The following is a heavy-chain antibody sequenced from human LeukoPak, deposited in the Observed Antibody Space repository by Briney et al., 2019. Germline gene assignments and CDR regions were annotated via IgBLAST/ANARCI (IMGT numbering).Heavy chain of an antibody. CDR1: GYSISSGYY. CDR2: IYHSGST. V-gene: IGHV4-38-2*02. CDR3: ARGFPASSFDY. Sequence: SETLSLTCTVSGYSISSGYYWGWIRQPPGKGLEWIGSIYHSGSTYYNPSLKSRVTISVDRSKNQFSLKLSSVTAADTAVYYCARGFPASSFDYWGQGTLVTVSS. D-gene: IGHD2-2*01. J-gene: IGHJ4*02.